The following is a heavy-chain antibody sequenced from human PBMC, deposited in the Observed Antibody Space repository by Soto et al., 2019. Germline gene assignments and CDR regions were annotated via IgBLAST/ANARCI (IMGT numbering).Heavy chain of an antibody. CDR3: ARDYYDTSGLYYFDY. CDR1: GYTFASYG. D-gene: IGHD3-22*01. Sequence: QVQLVQSGGEVKKPGASVKVSCKASGYTFASYGISWVRQAPGQGLEWMGWISAYNGNTNYAQKLQGRVTMTTDTSTSTAYMELRSLRSDDTAVYYCARDYYDTSGLYYFDYWGQGTLVTVSS. J-gene: IGHJ4*02. CDR2: ISAYNGNT. V-gene: IGHV1-18*01.